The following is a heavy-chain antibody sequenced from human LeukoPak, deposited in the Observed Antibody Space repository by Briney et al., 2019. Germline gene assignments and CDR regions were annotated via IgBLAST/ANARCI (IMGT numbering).Heavy chain of an antibody. CDR2: IYHSGGT. J-gene: IGHJ4*02. Sequence: PSETLSLTCAVSGYSITSGYYGAWSRQPPGKGVEWIGNIYHSGGTYYNASLKSRVTISVDTSKNQFSLKLSSVTAADTAVYHCARRYSNYFFDYWGQGTLVTVSS. CDR3: ARRYSNYFFDY. CDR1: GYSITSGYY. D-gene: IGHD4-11*01. V-gene: IGHV4-38-2*01.